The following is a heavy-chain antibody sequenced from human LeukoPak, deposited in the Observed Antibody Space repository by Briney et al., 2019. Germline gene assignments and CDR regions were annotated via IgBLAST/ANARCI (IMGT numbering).Heavy chain of an antibody. CDR3: ARVLSIAAAETYYMDV. CDR1: GGSFNGYY. V-gene: IGHV4-34*01. D-gene: IGHD6-13*01. CDR2: INHSGRT. J-gene: IGHJ6*04. Sequence: SETLSLTCAVYGGSFNGYYWSWIRQSPGKGLEWIGEINHSGRTNYNPSLKSRVTISVDTSKNQFSLKLSSVTAADTAVYYCARVLSIAAAETYYMDVWGKGTTVTVSS.